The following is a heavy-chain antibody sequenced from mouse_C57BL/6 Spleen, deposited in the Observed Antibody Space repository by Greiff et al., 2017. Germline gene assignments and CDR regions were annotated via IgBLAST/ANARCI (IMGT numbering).Heavy chain of an antibody. CDR1: GFTFSDYG. CDR3: APNWDLGAMDY. D-gene: IGHD4-1*01. V-gene: IGHV5-17*01. Sequence: EVKLVESGGGLVKPGGSLKLSCAASGFTFSDYGMHWVRQAPEKGLEWVAYISSGSSTIYYADTVKGRFTISRDNAKNTLFLQMTSLSSEDTAMYYCAPNWDLGAMDYWGQGTSVTVSS. CDR2: ISSGSSTI. J-gene: IGHJ4*01.